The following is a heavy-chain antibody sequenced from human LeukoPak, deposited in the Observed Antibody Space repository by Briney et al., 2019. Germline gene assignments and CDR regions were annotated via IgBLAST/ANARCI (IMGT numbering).Heavy chain of an antibody. D-gene: IGHD2-15*01. CDR1: GGTFSSYA. J-gene: IGHJ5*02. CDR2: IIPIFGTA. CDR3: ARDSPYCSGGSCFRFDP. V-gene: IGHV1-69*05. Sequence: SVKVSCKASGGTFSSYAINWVRQAPGQGLEWMGRIIPIFGTANYAQKFQGRVTITTDESTSTAYMELSSLRSEDTAVYYCARDSPYCSGGSCFRFDPWRQGTLVTVSS.